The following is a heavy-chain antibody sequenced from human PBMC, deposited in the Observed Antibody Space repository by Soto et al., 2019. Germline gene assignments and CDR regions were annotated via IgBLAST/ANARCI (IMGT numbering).Heavy chain of an antibody. Sequence: SETLSLTCAVYGGSFSGYYWSWIRQPPGKGLEWIGEINHSGSTNYNPFLKSRVTISVDTSKNQFSLKLSSVTAADTAVYYCAMVWDDFLSGYYSSTGAFYFWGQGTLVTVSS. V-gene: IGHV4-34*01. CDR1: GGSFSGYY. J-gene: IGHJ3*01. CDR2: INHSGST. D-gene: IGHD3-3*01. CDR3: AMVWDDFLSGYYSSTGAFYF.